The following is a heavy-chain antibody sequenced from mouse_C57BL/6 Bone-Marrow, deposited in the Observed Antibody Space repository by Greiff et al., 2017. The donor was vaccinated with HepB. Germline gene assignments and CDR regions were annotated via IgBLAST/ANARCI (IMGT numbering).Heavy chain of an antibody. V-gene: IGHV5-12*01. CDR1: GFTFSDYY. CDR3: ARLGTIVTRYYAMDY. CDR2: ISNGGGST. Sequence: EVKLMESGGGLVQPGGSLKLSCAASGFTFSDYYMYWVRQTPEKRLEWVAYISNGGGSTYYPDTVKGRFTISRDNAKNTLYLQMSRLKSEDTAMYYCARLGTIVTRYYAMDYWGQGTSVTVSS. D-gene: IGHD2-5*01. J-gene: IGHJ4*01.